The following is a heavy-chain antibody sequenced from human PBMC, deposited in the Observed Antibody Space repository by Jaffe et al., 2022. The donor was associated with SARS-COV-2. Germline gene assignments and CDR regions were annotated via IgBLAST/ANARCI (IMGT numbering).Heavy chain of an antibody. J-gene: IGHJ4*02. D-gene: IGHD6-13*01. Sequence: EVQLVESGGGLVQPGGSLRLSCAASGFTFSSYWMSWVRQAPGKGLEWVANIKQDGSEKYYVDSVKGRFTISRDNAKNSLYLQMNSLRAEDTAVYYCARDHSSSWIGAFGYWGQGTLVTVSS. CDR2: IKQDGSEK. V-gene: IGHV3-7*01. CDR3: ARDHSSSWIGAFGY. CDR1: GFTFSSYW.